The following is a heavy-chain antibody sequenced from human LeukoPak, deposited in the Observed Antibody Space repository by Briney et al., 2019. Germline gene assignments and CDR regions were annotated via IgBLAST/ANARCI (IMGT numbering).Heavy chain of an antibody. CDR2: ISYDGSNK. V-gene: IGHV3-30*18. Sequence: GSLRLSCAASGFTFSNYGMHWVRQAPGKGLEWVAMISYDGSNKYYVDSVKGRFTISRDNSKNTLYLQMNSLGAEDTAVYYCAKERVPGSWWGVFFDYWGQGTLVTVSS. CDR1: GFTFSNYG. CDR3: AKERVPGSWWGVFFDY. D-gene: IGHD6-13*01. J-gene: IGHJ4*02.